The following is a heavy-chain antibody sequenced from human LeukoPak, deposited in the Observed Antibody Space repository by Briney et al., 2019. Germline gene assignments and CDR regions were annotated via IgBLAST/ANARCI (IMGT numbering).Heavy chain of an antibody. CDR2: TYYRSKWYN. CDR1: GDSVSSNSAA. V-gene: IGHV6-1*01. J-gene: IGHJ6*02. CDR3: ARSPTLWFGELAQVYGMDV. D-gene: IGHD3-10*01. Sequence: SQTLSLTCAISGDSVSSNSAAWNWIRQSPSRGLEWLGRTYYRSKWYNDYAVSVKSRISINPDTSKTQFSLKLSSVAAADTAVYYCARSPTLWFGELAQVYGMDVWGQGTTVTVSS.